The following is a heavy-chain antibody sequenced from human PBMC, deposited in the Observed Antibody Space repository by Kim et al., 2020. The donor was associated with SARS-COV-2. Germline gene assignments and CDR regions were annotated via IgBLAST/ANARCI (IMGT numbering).Heavy chain of an antibody. CDR2: ISYDGNNK. D-gene: IGHD2-15*01. V-gene: IGHV3-30-3*01. CDR3: ARGVQYCSGGICYGYLDP. J-gene: IGHJ5*02. CDR1: GFTFSSYL. Sequence: GGSLRLSCAASGFTFSSYLMHWVRQAPGKGLEWVAVISYDGNNKYYTDSVKGRFTISRDNSKHTLYLQMNSLRAEDTAVYYCARGVQYCSGGICYGYLDPWGQGTLVTVSS.